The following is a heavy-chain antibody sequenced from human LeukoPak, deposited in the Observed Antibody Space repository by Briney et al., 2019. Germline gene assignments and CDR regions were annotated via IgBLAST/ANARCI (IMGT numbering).Heavy chain of an antibody. CDR2: INPNSGGT. CDR3: ARDNDVGGGAFYGMDV. V-gene: IGHV1-2*02. J-gene: IGHJ6*02. Sequence: ASVKASCKASGFTFTGYPMHWVRQAPGQGLEWMGWINPNSGGTNYAQKFQGRVTMTRDTSIRTVYMELSSLRSDDTAVYYCARDNDVGGGAFYGMDVWGQGTTVTVSS. CDR1: GFTFTGYP. D-gene: IGHD3-3*01.